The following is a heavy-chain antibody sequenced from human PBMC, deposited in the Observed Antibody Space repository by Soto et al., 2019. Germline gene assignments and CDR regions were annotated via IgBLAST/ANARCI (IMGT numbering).Heavy chain of an antibody. J-gene: IGHJ4*02. Sequence: QLQLQESGPGLVKPSQTLSLTCSVSSGSISTGSYYWGWIRQPPGKGLEWIGNIYYSGNTYYNPSLKCRLPISIDPSKYQFSLKLTSVTAADTAVYYCARHGLDNSGTYPIRYWGQGTLVTVSS. D-gene: IGHD1-26*01. CDR2: IYYSGNT. V-gene: IGHV4-39*01. CDR1: SGSISTGSYY. CDR3: ARHGLDNSGTYPIRY.